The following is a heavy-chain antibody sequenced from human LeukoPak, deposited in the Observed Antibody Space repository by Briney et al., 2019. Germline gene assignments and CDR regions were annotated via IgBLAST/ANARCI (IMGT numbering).Heavy chain of an antibody. CDR3: ARHRPPLTASWFDP. V-gene: IGHV4-59*08. D-gene: IGHD2-21*02. CDR1: GGSISXXX. J-gene: IGHJ5*02. Sequence: SETLSLTCTVSGGSISXXXXXXIRXXXXXXXXXXGYIYXGGSTNYTXXXXXXXXISXDTSKNQFSLKLRSVTAADTAVYYCARHRPPLTASWFDPWGQGTLVTVS. CDR2: IYXGGST.